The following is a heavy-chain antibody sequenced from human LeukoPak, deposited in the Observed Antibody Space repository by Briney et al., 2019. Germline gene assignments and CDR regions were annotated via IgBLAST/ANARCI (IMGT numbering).Heavy chain of an antibody. D-gene: IGHD2-15*01. V-gene: IGHV1-8*01. CDR2: MNPNSGNT. CDR1: GYTFTSYD. Sequence: GASVKVSCKASGYTFTSYDINWVRQATGQGLEWMGWMNPNSGNTGYAQKFQGRVTMTRNTSISTAYMELSSLRSEDTAVYYCARDADPKPENIVVVVAATLGFDYWGQGTLVTVSS. CDR3: ARDADPKPENIVVVVAATLGFDY. J-gene: IGHJ4*02.